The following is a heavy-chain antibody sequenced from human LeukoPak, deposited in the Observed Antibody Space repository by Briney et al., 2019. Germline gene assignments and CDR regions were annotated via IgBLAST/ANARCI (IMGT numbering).Heavy chain of an antibody. CDR3: ARAYYYDSSGYYYLTPDY. CDR1: GFTFSSYT. CDR2: ISSGSTYI. J-gene: IGHJ4*02. Sequence: GGSLRLSCAASGFTFSSYTMNWVRQAPGKGLEWVSSISSGSTYIYYADSMKGRFTISRDNAKNSLYLQMDSLRAEDTAVYYCARAYYYDSSGYYYLTPDYWGQGTLVTVSS. V-gene: IGHV3-21*01. D-gene: IGHD3-22*01.